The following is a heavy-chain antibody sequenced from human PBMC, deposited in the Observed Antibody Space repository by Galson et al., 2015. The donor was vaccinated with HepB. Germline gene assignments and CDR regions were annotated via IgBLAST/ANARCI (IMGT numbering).Heavy chain of an antibody. CDR2: ISAYNGNT. CDR1: GYTFSTYG. J-gene: IGHJ4*02. CDR3: AGRRGPSNGRSYFDY. D-gene: IGHD2-2*01. Sequence: SVKVSCKASGYTFSTYGITWVRQAPGQGLEWMGWISAYNGNTNYAQKVQGRVTMTTDTSTSTDYMELRSLRSDDTAVYYCAGRRGPSNGRSYFDYWGQGTLVTVSS. V-gene: IGHV1-18*01.